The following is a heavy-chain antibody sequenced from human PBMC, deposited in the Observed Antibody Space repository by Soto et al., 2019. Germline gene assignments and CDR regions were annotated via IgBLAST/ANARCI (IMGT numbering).Heavy chain of an antibody. V-gene: IGHV6-1*01. J-gene: IGHJ6*03. CDR3: ARDIVPAADLRKYYYYYMDV. Sequence: KQSQTLSLTCAISGDSVSSNSAAWNWIRQSPSRGLEWLGRTYYRSKWYNDYAVSVKSRITINPDTSKNQFSLQLNSVTPEDTAVYYCARDIVPAADLRKYYYYYMDVWGKGTTVTVSS. CDR1: GDSVSSNSAA. D-gene: IGHD2-2*01. CDR2: TYYRSKWYN.